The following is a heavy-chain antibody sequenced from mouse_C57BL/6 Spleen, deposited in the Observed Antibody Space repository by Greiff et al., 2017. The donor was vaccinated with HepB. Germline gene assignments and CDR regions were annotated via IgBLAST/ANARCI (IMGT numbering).Heavy chain of an antibody. CDR2: INPNNGGT. Sequence: VQLQQSGPELVKPGASVKISCKASGYTFTDYYMNWVKQSHGKSLEWIGDINPNNGGTSYNQKFKGKATLTVDKSSSTAYMELRSLTSEDSAVYYCARGSGSSSWYFDVWGTGTTVTVSS. V-gene: IGHV1-26*01. CDR3: ARGSGSSSWYFDV. J-gene: IGHJ1*03. D-gene: IGHD1-1*01. CDR1: GYTFTDYY.